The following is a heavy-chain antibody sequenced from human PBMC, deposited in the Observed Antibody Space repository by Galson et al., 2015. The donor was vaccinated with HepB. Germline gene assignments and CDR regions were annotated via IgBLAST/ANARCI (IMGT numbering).Heavy chain of an antibody. CDR3: ARYREYAFDI. V-gene: IGHV4-59*01. Sequence: SETLSLTCTVSGGSISTYYWSWIRQPPGKGLEWIGYIYSSGSTNYNLSLKSRVAMSVDTSKNQFSLKLSSVTAADTAVYYCARYREYAFDIWGQGTMVTVSS. CDR1: GGSISTYY. CDR2: IYSSGST. J-gene: IGHJ3*02. D-gene: IGHD3-10*01.